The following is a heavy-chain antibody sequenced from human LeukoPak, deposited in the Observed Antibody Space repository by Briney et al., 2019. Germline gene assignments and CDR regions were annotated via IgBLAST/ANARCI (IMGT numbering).Heavy chain of an antibody. CDR1: GGSISSGGYY. J-gene: IGHJ4*02. D-gene: IGHD4-11*01. CDR3: ARGTTVTVSFDY. Sequence: SETLSLTCTVSGGSISSGGYYWSWIRQHPGKGLEWIGYIYYSGSTYYNPSLKSRVTISVDTSKNQFSLKLSSVTAADTAVYYCARGTTVTVSFDYWGQGTLVTVSS. V-gene: IGHV4-31*03. CDR2: IYYSGST.